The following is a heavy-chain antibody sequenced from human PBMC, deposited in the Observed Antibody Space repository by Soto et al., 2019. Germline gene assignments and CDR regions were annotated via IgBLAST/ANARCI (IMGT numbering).Heavy chain of an antibody. CDR3: ARFIRGYYYMDV. Sequence: RASVKVSCKASGYTFTSYAMHWVRQAPGQRLEWMGWINAGNGNTKYSQKFQGRVTITRDTSASTAYMELSSLRSEDTAVYYCARFIRGYYYMDVWGKGTTVTVSS. J-gene: IGHJ6*03. V-gene: IGHV1-3*01. CDR2: INAGNGNT. CDR1: GYTFTSYA. D-gene: IGHD3-10*01.